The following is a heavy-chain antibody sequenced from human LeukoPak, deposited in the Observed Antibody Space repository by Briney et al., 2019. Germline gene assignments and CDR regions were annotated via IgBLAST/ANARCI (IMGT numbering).Heavy chain of an antibody. J-gene: IGHJ4*02. V-gene: IGHV5-10-1*01. D-gene: IGHD6-13*01. CDR1: GYSFTSYW. CDR2: IDPSDSYT. CDR3: ARRRYSNTWFDY. Sequence: GESLKISCKGSGYSFTSYWISWVRQMPGKGLEWMGRIDPSDSYTNYSPSFQGHVTISTDKSISTAYLQWSSLKASDTAIYYCARRRYSNTWFDYWGQGTLVTVSS.